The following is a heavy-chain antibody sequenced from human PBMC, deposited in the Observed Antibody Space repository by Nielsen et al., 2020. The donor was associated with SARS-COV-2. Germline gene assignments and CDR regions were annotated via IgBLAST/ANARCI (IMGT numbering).Heavy chain of an antibody. J-gene: IGHJ5*01. D-gene: IGHD2-2*02. Sequence: GGSLRLSCAASGFTFSSHAVHWVRQAPGKGLEWMTIISHDGSNEHYADSVKGRFTISRDNSKNTVYLQMNSLKPEDTAVYYCARETVDYTSSFVDSWGQGTLVTVSS. CDR1: GFTFSSHA. CDR3: ARETVDYTSSFVDS. CDR2: ISHDGSNE. V-gene: IGHV3-30-3*01.